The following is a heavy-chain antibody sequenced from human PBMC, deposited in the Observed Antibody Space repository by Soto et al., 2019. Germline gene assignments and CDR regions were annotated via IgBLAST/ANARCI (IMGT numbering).Heavy chain of an antibody. CDR1: GFTFSSYD. Sequence: GGSLRLSCAASGFTFSSYDMHWVRQATGKGLEWVSAIGTAGDTYYPGSVKGRFTISRENAKNSLYLQMNSLRAEDTAVYYCARGPLRAATLYYFDYWGQGTLVTVSS. V-gene: IGHV3-13*01. D-gene: IGHD2-2*01. CDR2: IGTAGDT. CDR3: ARGPLRAATLYYFDY. J-gene: IGHJ4*02.